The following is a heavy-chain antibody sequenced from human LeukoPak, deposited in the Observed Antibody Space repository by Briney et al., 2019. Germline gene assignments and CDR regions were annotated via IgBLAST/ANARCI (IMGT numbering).Heavy chain of an antibody. CDR1: GVTVSSNY. Sequence: GGALGLSCAAPGVTVSSNYMSWVRPAPGKGLGGVSVIYSGGSTYYADSVKGRFTISRDNSKNTLYLQMNSLRAEDTAVYYCARGPVTKFEIWGQGTILTVSS. D-gene: IGHD4-17*01. CDR2: IYSGGST. V-gene: IGHV3-53*01. CDR3: ARGPVTKFEI. J-gene: IGHJ3*02.